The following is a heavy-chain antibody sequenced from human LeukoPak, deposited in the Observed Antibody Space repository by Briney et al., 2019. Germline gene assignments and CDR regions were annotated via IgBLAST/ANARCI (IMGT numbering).Heavy chain of an antibody. J-gene: IGHJ3*02. D-gene: IGHD1-26*01. CDR3: ARVVPRGWELLGYAFDI. CDR1: GFTFSSYE. CDR2: ISSRDSTI. Sequence: GGSLRLSCAASGFTFSSYEMNWVRQAPGKGLEWVSYISSRDSTIYYADSVKGRFTVSRDNARNSLYLQMNSLRAEDTAVYYCARVVPRGWELLGYAFDIWGQGTMVTVSS. V-gene: IGHV3-48*03.